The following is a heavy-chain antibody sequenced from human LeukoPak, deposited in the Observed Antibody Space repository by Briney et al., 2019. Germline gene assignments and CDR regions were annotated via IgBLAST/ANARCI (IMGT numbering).Heavy chain of an antibody. CDR3: SRGRVLRFLEWFLPPPPMDV. V-gene: IGHV4-34*01. J-gene: IGHJ6*03. CDR1: GGSFSGYY. Sequence: SETLSLTCAVYGGSFSGYYWSWIRQPPGKGLEWIGEINHSGSTNYNPSLKSRVTISVDTSKNQFSLKLRSVPAADTAVYYCSRGRVLRFLEWFLPPPPMDVWGKGTTVTVSS. D-gene: IGHD3-3*01. CDR2: INHSGST.